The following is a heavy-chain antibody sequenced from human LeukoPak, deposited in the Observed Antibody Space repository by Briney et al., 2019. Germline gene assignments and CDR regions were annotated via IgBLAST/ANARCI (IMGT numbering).Heavy chain of an antibody. J-gene: IGHJ4*02. V-gene: IGHV3-21*01. CDR2: ISTNSHYI. CDR3: ARGYYFDY. CDR1: GFTFISYS. Sequence: GGSLRLSCAASGFTFISYSINWVRQAPGKGLEWVSSISTNSHYIYYADSVKGRFTISRDNAKNSLYLQMHSLRAEDTAVYYCARGYYFDYWGQGTLVTVSS.